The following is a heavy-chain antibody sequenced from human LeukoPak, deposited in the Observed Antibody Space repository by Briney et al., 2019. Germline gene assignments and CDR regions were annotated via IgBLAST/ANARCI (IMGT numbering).Heavy chain of an antibody. J-gene: IGHJ3*02. CDR1: GFSFSSDG. Sequence: QPGGTLRLSCAASGFSFSSDGMSWVRQAPGKGLEWVSGIIGGAGSTYYADSVKGRFTISRDNAKNSLYLQMNSLRAEDTAVYYCARGGLAAFDIWGQGTMVTVSS. CDR2: IIGGAGST. CDR3: ARGGLAAFDI. V-gene: IGHV3-23*01.